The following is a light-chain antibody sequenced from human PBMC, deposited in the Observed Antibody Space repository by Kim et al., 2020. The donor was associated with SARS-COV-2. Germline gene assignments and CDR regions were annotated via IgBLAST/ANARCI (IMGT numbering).Light chain of an antibody. V-gene: IGKV1-5*03. J-gene: IGKJ1*01. CDR3: QQYHTHST. CDR2: KSS. CDR1: GYVQSW. Sequence: ASVGTTDTLTCRASGYVQSWLSWYQKKPGQVPKLLFEKSSLLQSGVPARFGGSESGTEFTLTITSLHPTVFATYYCQQYHTHSTFGQGTKVDIK.